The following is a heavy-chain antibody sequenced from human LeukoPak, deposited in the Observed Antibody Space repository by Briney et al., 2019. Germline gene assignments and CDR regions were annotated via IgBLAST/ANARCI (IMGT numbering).Heavy chain of an antibody. Sequence: GGSLRLSCAASGFTFSSYGMHWVRQAPGKGLEWVAVIWYDRSNKYYADSVKGRFTISGDNSKNTLYLQMNSLRAEDTAVYYCAKSYHYYGSSIDYWGQGTLVTVSS. D-gene: IGHD3-10*01. CDR2: IWYDRSNK. V-gene: IGHV3-33*06. J-gene: IGHJ4*02. CDR3: AKSYHYYGSSIDY. CDR1: GFTFSSYG.